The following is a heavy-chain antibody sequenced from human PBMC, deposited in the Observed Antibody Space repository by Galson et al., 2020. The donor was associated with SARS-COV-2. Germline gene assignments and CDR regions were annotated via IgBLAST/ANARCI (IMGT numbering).Heavy chain of an antibody. J-gene: IGHJ4*02. D-gene: IGHD6-19*01. CDR2: IKGDGSET. CDR1: GFTFNDFW. CDR3: SREGWQGGY. V-gene: IGHV3-7*01. Sequence: GGSLRLSCEVSGFTFNDFWMSWFRQAPGKGLEWVANIKGDGSETNYAVFVKGRFSISRDNAANSLYLQMNSLRVEDSAVYYCSREGWQGGYWGQGTRVTVSS.